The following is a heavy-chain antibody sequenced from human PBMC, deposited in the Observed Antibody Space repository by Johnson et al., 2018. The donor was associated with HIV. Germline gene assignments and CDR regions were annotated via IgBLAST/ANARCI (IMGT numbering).Heavy chain of an antibody. Sequence: QVQLVESGGGVVQPGRSLRLSCAASGFTFSSYGMHWVRQAPGKGLEWVAVISNDGNSKYYTESLKGRITISRDNSMNTLYLQMNSLRPEDTAVYYCASLGYTSGWIVSDDGFDVWGQGTLVTVSS. J-gene: IGHJ3*01. CDR2: ISNDGNSK. CDR3: ASLGYTSGWIVSDDGFDV. V-gene: IGHV3-30*03. D-gene: IGHD6-19*01. CDR1: GFTFSSYG.